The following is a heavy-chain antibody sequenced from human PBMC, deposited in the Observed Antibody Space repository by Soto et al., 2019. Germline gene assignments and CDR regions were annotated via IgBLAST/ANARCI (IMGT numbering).Heavy chain of an antibody. V-gene: IGHV3-21*01. CDR2: ISGSSSDI. CDR1: GFTFSSYS. D-gene: IGHD2-15*01. Sequence: EVQLVESGGGLVKPGGSLRISCAASGFTFSSYSMNWVRQAPGKGLEWVSSISGSSSDIYYADSVKGRFTISRDNAKNSLYLQMNSPRAEDTAVYYCARDLAEGYCSGGSCYSANYFDYWGQGTLVTVSS. CDR3: ARDLAEGYCSGGSCYSANYFDY. J-gene: IGHJ4*02.